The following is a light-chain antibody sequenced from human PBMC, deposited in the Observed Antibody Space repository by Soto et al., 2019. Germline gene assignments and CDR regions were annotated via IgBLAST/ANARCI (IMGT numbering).Light chain of an antibody. CDR2: DVS. CDR3: SSYTGSSPWV. CDR1: SSDIGGYNY. J-gene: IGLJ1*01. Sequence: QSALTQPASVSGSPGQSITISCTGTSSDIGGYNYVSWYQQHPGKAPKLMIYDVSNRPSGVSNRISGSKSGNTASLTISGLQAEDEADYYCSSYTGSSPWVFGTGTKLTVL. V-gene: IGLV2-14*01.